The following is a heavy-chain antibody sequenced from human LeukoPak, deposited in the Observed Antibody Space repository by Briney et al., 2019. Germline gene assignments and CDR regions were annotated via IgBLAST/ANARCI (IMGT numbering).Heavy chain of an antibody. J-gene: IGHJ3*02. CDR1: GGSISSYY. CDR3: ARPRDIVVVTADDAFDI. CDR2: IYYSGST. D-gene: IGHD2-21*02. V-gene: IGHV4-59*12. Sequence: SETLSLTCTVSGGSISSYYWSWIRQPPGKGLEWIGYIYYSGSTNYNPPLKSRVTISVDTSKNQFSLKLSSVTAADTAVYYCARPRDIVVVTADDAFDIWGQGTMVTVSS.